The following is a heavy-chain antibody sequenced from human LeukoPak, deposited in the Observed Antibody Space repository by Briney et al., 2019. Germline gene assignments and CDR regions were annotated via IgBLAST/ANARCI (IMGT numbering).Heavy chain of an antibody. CDR2: ISSSGSIT. V-gene: IGHV3-48*03. Sequence: GGSLRLSCAASGFTFSSYEMNWVRQAPGKGLEWVSYISSSGSITYYAESVKGRFTISRDSSKNTLYLQMNSLRIEDTAVYYCAKGRYCSTASCYTDYWGQGTLVTVSS. J-gene: IGHJ4*02. D-gene: IGHD2-2*02. CDR1: GFTFSSYE. CDR3: AKGRYCSTASCYTDY.